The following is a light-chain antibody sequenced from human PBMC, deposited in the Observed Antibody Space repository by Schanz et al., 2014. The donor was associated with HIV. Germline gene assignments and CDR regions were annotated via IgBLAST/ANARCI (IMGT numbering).Light chain of an antibody. CDR2: GAS. CDR3: QQYNKWPPGAIT. Sequence: IVMTQSPATLSVSPGERATLSCRASQSVSSNLAWYQQKPGQAPRLLIYGASTRATGIPARFSGSGSGTEFTLTISSLQSEDFAVYYCQQYNKWPPGAITFGQGTRLEIK. V-gene: IGKV3-15*01. J-gene: IGKJ5*01. CDR1: QSVSSN.